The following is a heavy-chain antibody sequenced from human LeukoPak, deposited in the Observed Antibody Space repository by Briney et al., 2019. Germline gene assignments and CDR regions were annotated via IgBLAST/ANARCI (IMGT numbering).Heavy chain of an antibody. V-gene: IGHV5-51*01. J-gene: IGHJ4*02. CDR2: IPPGDSDT. Sequence: GASLKISCNGSGYXFTNYLICWGRQIPGKGLESMGIIPPGDSDTTIRPSFKGQVPISADKSISNAYLQWGSLKASAPAMYYCGRQGYDILTGYTYYFAYWGQGTLVTVYS. CDR1: GYXFTNYL. CDR3: GRQGYDILTGYTYYFAY. D-gene: IGHD3-9*01.